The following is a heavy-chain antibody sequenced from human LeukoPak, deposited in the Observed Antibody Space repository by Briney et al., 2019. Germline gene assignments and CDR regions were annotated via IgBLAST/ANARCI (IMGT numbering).Heavy chain of an antibody. Sequence: SETLSLTCAVSGGSISRSGYSWSWIRQPPGKGLDWIAYIYYTGSTNYNPSLKSRVTISVDTSKNQFSLKLSSVTAADTAVYFCARGPYSYDSSGAFDIWGQGTMVTVS. D-gene: IGHD3-22*01. V-gene: IGHV4-61*08. CDR1: GGSISRSGYS. CDR2: IYYTGST. CDR3: ARGPYSYDSSGAFDI. J-gene: IGHJ3*02.